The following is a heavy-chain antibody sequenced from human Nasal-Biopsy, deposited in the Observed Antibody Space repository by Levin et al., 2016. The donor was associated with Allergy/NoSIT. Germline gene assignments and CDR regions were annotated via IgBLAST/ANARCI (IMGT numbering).Heavy chain of an antibody. D-gene: IGHD3-10*01. CDR1: GFTFNRYW. J-gene: IGHJ5*02. CDR3: AKDLLARGSGSHGRLSS. CDR2: INSDASST. V-gene: IGHV3-74*01. Sequence: GESLKISCAASGFTFNRYWMHWVRQAPGKGLMWVSLINSDASSTKYADSVRGRFTISRDNAANTVSLQMNSLRAEDSGIYYCAKDLLARGSGSHGRLSSWGQGTLVTVSS.